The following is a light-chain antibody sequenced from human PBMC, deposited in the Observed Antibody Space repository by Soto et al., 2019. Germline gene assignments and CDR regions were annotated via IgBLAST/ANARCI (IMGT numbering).Light chain of an antibody. CDR3: QQYNDHQWT. Sequence: DIQMTQSPSTLSASVGDRVTITCRASQSISSWLAWYQQKPGKAPKLLIYDASSLESGVPSRFSGSGSGTEFTLTISSLQPDDFATYYCQQYNDHQWTFGQGTKV. CDR1: QSISSW. CDR2: DAS. J-gene: IGKJ1*01. V-gene: IGKV1-5*01.